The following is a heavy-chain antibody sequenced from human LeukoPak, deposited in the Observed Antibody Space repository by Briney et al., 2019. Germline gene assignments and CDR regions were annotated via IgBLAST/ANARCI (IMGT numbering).Heavy chain of an antibody. V-gene: IGHV4-39*01. D-gene: IGHD2-15*01. Sequence: PSETLSLTCTVSGGSISSSSYYWGWIRQPPGKGLEWIGNIYHSGNTYYNSSLKSRVTISVDTSKNQFSLKLSSVTAADTAVYYCARHRCSGGSCYPMNWFDPWGQGTLVTVSS. CDR3: ARHRCSGGSCYPMNWFDP. CDR1: GGSISSSSYY. CDR2: IYHSGNT. J-gene: IGHJ5*02.